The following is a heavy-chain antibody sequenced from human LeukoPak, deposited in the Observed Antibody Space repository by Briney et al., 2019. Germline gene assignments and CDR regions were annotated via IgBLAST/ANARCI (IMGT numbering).Heavy chain of an antibody. Sequence: PSETLSLTGAVSGYSISSGYYWGWIRQPPGKGLEWIGSIYHSGSTYYNPSLKSRVTISVDTSKNQFSLKLSSVTAADTAVYYCARVPYYDFWSGSEARFDYWGQGTLVTVSS. CDR2: IYHSGST. CDR3: ARVPYYDFWSGSEARFDY. D-gene: IGHD3-3*01. J-gene: IGHJ4*02. V-gene: IGHV4-38-2*01. CDR1: GYSISSGYY.